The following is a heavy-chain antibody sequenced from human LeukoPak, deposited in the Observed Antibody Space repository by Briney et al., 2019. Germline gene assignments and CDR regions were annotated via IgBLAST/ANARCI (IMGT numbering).Heavy chain of an antibody. J-gene: IGHJ4*02. Sequence: PGGSLRLSCAASGFTFSSYGMHWVRQAPGKGLEWVAVISYDGSNKNYADSVKGRFTISRDNSKNTLYLQMNSLRAEDTAVYYCAKGPYSSSWYDYWGQGTLVTVSS. D-gene: IGHD6-13*01. CDR1: GFTFSSYG. CDR3: AKGPYSSSWYDY. V-gene: IGHV3-30*18. CDR2: ISYDGSNK.